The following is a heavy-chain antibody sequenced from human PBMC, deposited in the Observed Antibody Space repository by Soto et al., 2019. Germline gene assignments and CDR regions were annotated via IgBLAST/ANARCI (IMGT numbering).Heavy chain of an antibody. J-gene: IGHJ5*02. D-gene: IGHD2-15*01. Sequence: QVQLVESGGGLVKPGGSLRVSCAASGFSFSDYYMTWIRQAPGKGLEWVSYISGRGDNIHYADSVKGRVTVSRDYAKNSLYLQMDSLIVEDTAVYYCARGACITCYYDDWFDTWGQGNLVTVSP. V-gene: IGHV3-11*01. CDR1: GFSFSDYY. CDR3: ARGACITCYYDDWFDT. CDR2: ISGRGDNI.